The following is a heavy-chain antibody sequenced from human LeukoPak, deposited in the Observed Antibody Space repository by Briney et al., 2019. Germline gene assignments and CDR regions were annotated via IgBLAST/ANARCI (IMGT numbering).Heavy chain of an antibody. V-gene: IGHV3-23*01. CDR3: AKTINGDYSDY. D-gene: IGHD1-14*01. Sequence: GGSLRLSCAASGFTFSNAWMNWVRQAPGKGLEWVSAISGSGGSTYYADSVKGRFTISRDNSKNTLYLQMNSLRAEDTAVYYCAKTINGDYSDYWGQGTLVTVSS. CDR2: ISGSGGST. CDR1: GFTFSNAW. J-gene: IGHJ4*02.